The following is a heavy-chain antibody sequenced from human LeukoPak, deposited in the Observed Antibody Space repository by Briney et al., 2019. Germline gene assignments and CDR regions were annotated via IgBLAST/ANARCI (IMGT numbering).Heavy chain of an antibody. J-gene: IGHJ3*01. CDR2: IKSKGDGETR. V-gene: IGHV3-15*01. CDR3: AAVGEWLSNAFNL. D-gene: IGHD3-22*01. CDR1: GFSISIAW. Sequence: PGESLRLSCAASGFSISIAWMSWVRQAPGKGLEWVGRIKSKGDGETRDYAAPVKDRFIISRDDSKNMLYLQMNSLKTEDTAIYYCAAVGEWLSNAFNLWGQGTMVTVSA.